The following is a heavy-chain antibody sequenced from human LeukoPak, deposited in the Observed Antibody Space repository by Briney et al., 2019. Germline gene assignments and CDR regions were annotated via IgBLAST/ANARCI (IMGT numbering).Heavy chain of an antibody. Sequence: PGGSLRLSCPASGFIFSDYYMSWIRQAPGKGLEWVSYISSSSSYINYADSVKGRFTISRDNAKNSLYLQINSLRAEDTVVYYCARFSYGDSVYFVFWGQRTLVSVSS. CDR2: ISSSSSYI. D-gene: IGHD4-17*01. V-gene: IGHV3-11*06. CDR3: ARFSYGDSVYFVF. CDR1: GFIFSDYY. J-gene: IGHJ4*02.